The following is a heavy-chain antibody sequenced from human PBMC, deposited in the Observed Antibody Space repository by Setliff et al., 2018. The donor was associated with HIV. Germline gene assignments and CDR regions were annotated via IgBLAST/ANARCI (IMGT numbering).Heavy chain of an antibody. J-gene: IGHJ4*02. CDR2: ISAYNGNT. V-gene: IGHV1-18*01. D-gene: IGHD3-22*01. CDR3: ARNAAGATSYYDSSGYSDLDY. Sequence: ASVKVSCKASGCTFSTYDITWVRQAPGQGLDWMGWISAYNGNTNYAQKLQGRVTMTTDTSTSTAYMELRSLISDDTAVYYCARNAAGATSYYDSSGYSDLDYWGQGTLVTVSS. CDR1: GCTFSTYD.